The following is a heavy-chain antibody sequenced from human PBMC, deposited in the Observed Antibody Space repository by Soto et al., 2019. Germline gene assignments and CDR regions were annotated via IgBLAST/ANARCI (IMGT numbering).Heavy chain of an antibody. J-gene: IGHJ4*02. CDR1: GGTFSSYA. D-gene: IGHD2-2*01. CDR3: ARDPGGWSHCSSTSCYEY. CDR2: IIPIFGTA. Sequence: SVKVSCKASGGTFSSYAISWVRQAPGQGLEWMGGIIPIFGTANYAQKFQGRVTITADESTSTAYMELSSLRSEDTAVYYCARDPGGWSHCSSTSCYEYWGQGTLVTVSS. V-gene: IGHV1-69*13.